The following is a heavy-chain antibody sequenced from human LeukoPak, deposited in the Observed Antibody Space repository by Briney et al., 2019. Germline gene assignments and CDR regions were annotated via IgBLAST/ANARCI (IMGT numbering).Heavy chain of an antibody. Sequence: ASVKVSCKASGYTFTSYDINWVRQATGQGLEWMGWMNPNSGNTGYAQKFQGRVTMTRNTSISTAYMELSSLRSEDTAVYYCARMGVADYYGSGSPFIYYYGMDVWGQGTTVTVSS. J-gene: IGHJ6*02. CDR2: MNPNSGNT. V-gene: IGHV1-8*01. CDR1: GYTFTSYD. D-gene: IGHD3-10*01. CDR3: ARMGVADYYGSGSPFIYYYGMDV.